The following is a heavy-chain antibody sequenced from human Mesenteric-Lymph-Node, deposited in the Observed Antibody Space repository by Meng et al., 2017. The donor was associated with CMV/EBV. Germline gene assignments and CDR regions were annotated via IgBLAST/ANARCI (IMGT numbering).Heavy chain of an antibody. D-gene: IGHD2-2*02. Sequence: GESLKISCAASGFTFSSYWMSWVRQAPGKGLEWVANIKQDGSEKYYVDSVKGRFTISRDNAKNSLYLQMNSLRAEDTAVYYCARDFGFRLLYPEGAFDIWGQGTMVTVSS. J-gene: IGHJ3*02. CDR2: IKQDGSEK. CDR3: ARDFGFRLLYPEGAFDI. V-gene: IGHV3-7*01. CDR1: GFTFSSYW.